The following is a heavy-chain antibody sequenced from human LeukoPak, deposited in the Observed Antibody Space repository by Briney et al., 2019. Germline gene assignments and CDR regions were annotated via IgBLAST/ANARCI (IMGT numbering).Heavy chain of an antibody. Sequence: SETLSLTCTVSGDSISSFHWSWIRQPAGKGLEWIGRIYTSGSTNYNPSLKSRVTMSVDTSKNQFSLKLSPVTAADTAVYYCASEAYYYDSSGYYKYWGQGTLVTVSS. V-gene: IGHV4-4*07. CDR2: IYTSGST. J-gene: IGHJ4*02. CDR1: GDSISSFH. CDR3: ASEAYYYDSSGYYKY. D-gene: IGHD3-22*01.